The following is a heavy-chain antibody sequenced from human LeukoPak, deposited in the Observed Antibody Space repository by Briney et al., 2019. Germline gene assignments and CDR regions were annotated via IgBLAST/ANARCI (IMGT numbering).Heavy chain of an antibody. D-gene: IGHD6-19*01. CDR2: IWYDGTNK. Sequence: PGGSLRLSCAVSGFTFSDYGMHWVRQAPGKGLEWVAVIWYDGTNKYYADSVEGRFTISRDNSKSTLYLQMNSLRAEDTAVYYCARTRYNSGGGDYWGQGTPVTVSP. CDR1: GFTFSDYG. V-gene: IGHV3-33*01. CDR3: ARTRYNSGGGDY. J-gene: IGHJ4*02.